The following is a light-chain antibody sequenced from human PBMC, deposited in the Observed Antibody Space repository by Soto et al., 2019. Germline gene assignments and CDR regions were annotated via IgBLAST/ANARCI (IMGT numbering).Light chain of an antibody. Sequence: QSVLTQPPSASGTPGQRVTISCSGSSSNFGSSTVNWYRQVPGTAPKLLMYNNNQRPSGVPDRFSGSKSDTSASLAISGLQSEDEADYYSATWDKSLNGQVFGGGTKLTVL. CDR1: SSNFGSST. CDR2: NNN. J-gene: IGLJ3*02. V-gene: IGLV1-44*01. CDR3: ATWDKSLNGQV.